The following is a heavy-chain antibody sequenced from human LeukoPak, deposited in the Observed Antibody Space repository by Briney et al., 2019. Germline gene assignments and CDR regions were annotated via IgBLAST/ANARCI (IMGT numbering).Heavy chain of an antibody. V-gene: IGHV3-7*01. CDR3: AKDGLWFGELLFYYYYMDV. J-gene: IGHJ6*03. CDR2: IEQDGGEK. CDR1: GFTFSSYA. D-gene: IGHD3-10*01. Sequence: GRSLRLSCAASGFTFSSYAMHWVRQAPGKGLEWVATIEQDGGEKYYVDSVEGRFTISRDNARNSLYLQMNSLRAEDTAVYYCAKDGLWFGELLFYYYYMDVWGKGTTVTVSS.